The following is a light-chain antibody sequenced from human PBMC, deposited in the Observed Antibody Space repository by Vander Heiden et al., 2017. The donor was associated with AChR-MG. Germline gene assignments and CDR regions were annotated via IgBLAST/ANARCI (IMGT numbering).Light chain of an antibody. CDR1: SNDVGGYNY. V-gene: IGLV2-14*03. CDR2: DVS. CDR3: SSDTGSSTRV. Sequence: QSALPPPASVSSSPGQSVAISCTGTSNDVGGYNYVSWYQHHPANATNVIIFDVSMRPAGVSNRFAGSKSGNTASLTISGLQAEDDADYYGSSDTGSSTRVFGGGTKVTVL. J-gene: IGLJ3*02.